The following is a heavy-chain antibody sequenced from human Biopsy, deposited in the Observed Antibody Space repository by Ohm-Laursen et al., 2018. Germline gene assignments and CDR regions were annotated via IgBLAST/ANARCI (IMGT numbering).Heavy chain of an antibody. J-gene: IGHJ4*02. CDR1: GFYFSSYA. Sequence: GSLRLSCTASGFYFSSYAMTWVRQAPGKGLEWVSVINTSGGSTHYAVSVKGRFTISRDNSKNTLYLRMNSLRAEDTAVYYCAKPADSYGSEFYFDYWGQGTLVTVSS. V-gene: IGHV3-23*01. CDR3: AKPADSYGSEFYFDY. CDR2: INTSGGST. D-gene: IGHD4-17*01.